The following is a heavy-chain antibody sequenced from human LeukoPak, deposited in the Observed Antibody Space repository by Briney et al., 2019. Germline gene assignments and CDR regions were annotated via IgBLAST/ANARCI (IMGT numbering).Heavy chain of an antibody. CDR1: GGSISNYY. CDR2: IYYTGST. D-gene: IGHD1-1*01. V-gene: IGHV4-59*01. CDR3: TRTSSATAIDY. Sequence: SETLSLTCTVSGGSISNYYWSWIRQPPGKRLEWIGYIYYTGSTNYNPSLKSRVTMSVDTSRNQFPLKLRSATPADTAVYYCTRTSSATAIDYWGQGTLVTVSS. J-gene: IGHJ4*02.